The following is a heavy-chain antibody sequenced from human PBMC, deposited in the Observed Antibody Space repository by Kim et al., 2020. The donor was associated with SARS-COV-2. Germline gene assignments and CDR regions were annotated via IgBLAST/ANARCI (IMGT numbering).Heavy chain of an antibody. J-gene: IGHJ4*02. V-gene: IGHV1-24*01. CDR3: ATIRSGYSYGDFDY. Sequence: EQKFQGTVTMTEDTSTDTAYMELSSLRSEDTAVYYCATIRSGYSYGDFDYWGQGTLVTVSS. D-gene: IGHD5-18*01.